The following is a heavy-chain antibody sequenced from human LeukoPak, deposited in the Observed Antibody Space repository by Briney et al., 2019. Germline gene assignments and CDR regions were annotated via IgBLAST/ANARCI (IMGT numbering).Heavy chain of an antibody. Sequence: PSETLSLTCTVSGASISTRSNYWGWIRQPPGKGLEWIGSIYYSGSTYYNPSLKSRVTISVDTSKNQFSLRLSSVTAADTAVYYCATWRTAKTGFDYWGQGTLVTVSS. CDR3: ATWRTAKTGFDY. CDR1: GASISTRSNY. CDR2: IYYSGST. J-gene: IGHJ4*02. D-gene: IGHD1-1*01. V-gene: IGHV4-39*01.